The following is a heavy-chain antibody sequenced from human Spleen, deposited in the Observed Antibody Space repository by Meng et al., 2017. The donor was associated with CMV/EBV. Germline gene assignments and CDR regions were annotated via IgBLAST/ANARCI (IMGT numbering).Heavy chain of an antibody. CDR2: IYDSGDT. Sequence: GSLRLSCHVSGHSISNGYFWDWVRQSPMTGLEWIGIYDSGDTFYNPSLKSRVAISIDTSANQFSLTLNSVTAADTAVYYCVRHIIVVPSRGYGVDVWGQGTTVTVSS. CDR3: VRHIIVVPSRGYGVDV. CDR1: GHSISNGYF. D-gene: IGHD1-26*01. V-gene: IGHV4-38-2*01. J-gene: IGHJ6*02.